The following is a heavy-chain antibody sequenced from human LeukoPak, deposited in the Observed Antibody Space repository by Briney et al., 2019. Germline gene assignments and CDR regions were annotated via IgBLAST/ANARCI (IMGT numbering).Heavy chain of an antibody. J-gene: IGHJ4*02. CDR1: GYTFTVSY. CDR2: INPNGGGT. CDR3: ARAANFHYFDYHFDY. D-gene: IGHD4-17*01. Sequence: GASVTVSCKASGYTFTVSYMHWVRQAPGEGLEWMGWINPNGGGTTYAQNFQGRVIMTRDTSISTAYMELSRLTSDDTAVYYCARAANFHYFDYHFDYWGQGTLVTASS. V-gene: IGHV1-2*02.